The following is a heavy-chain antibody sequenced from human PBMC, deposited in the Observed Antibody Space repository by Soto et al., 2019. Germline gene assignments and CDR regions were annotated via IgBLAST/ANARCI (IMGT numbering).Heavy chain of an antibody. V-gene: IGHV3-23*01. CDR2: ISNGGDYT. Sequence: EVQLLESGGGLVQPGGSLRLSCAASGYTFSNYAMTWVRQAPGKGLEWVSCISNGGDYTYYADAVKGRVTTSRDKSKNTLYLQMNGLRAEDTAVYYCAKYNGPLGTNDWYFDVWGRGTLVTVSP. CDR1: GYTFSNYA. D-gene: IGHD2-8*01. J-gene: IGHJ2*01. CDR3: AKYNGPLGTNDWYFDV.